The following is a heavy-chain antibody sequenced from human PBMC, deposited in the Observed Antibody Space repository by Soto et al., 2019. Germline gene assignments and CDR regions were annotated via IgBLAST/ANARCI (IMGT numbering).Heavy chain of an antibody. CDR3: ARDRPRENYGGNYYYEMDV. Sequence: QVQLVQSGAEVKKPGSSVKVSCKASGGTFTTSAISWVRQAPGQGLEWMGGIIPIFSTADYAQKFQGRVTITADESTTTAYMELSSLRSEDTAGYYCARDRPRENYGGNYYYEMDVWGQGTTVTVSS. CDR2: IIPIFSTA. J-gene: IGHJ6*02. D-gene: IGHD4-17*01. V-gene: IGHV1-69*12. CDR1: GGTFTTSA.